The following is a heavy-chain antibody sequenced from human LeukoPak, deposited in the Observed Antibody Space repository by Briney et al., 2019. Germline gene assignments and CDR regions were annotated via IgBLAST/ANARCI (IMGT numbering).Heavy chain of an antibody. CDR2: IIPIFGTT. Sequence: SVKVSCKASGGTFISYAISWVRQAPGQGLEWMGGIIPIFGTTNYAQKFQRRVTITADESTSTAYMELSSLRSEDTAVYYCARGGRSGTPGLYYYYGMDFWGQGTTVTVSS. J-gene: IGHJ6*02. D-gene: IGHD3-10*01. CDR3: ARGGRSGTPGLYYYYGMDF. V-gene: IGHV1-69*13. CDR1: GGTFISYA.